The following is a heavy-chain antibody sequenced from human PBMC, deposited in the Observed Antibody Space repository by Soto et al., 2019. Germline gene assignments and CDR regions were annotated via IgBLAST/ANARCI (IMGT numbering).Heavy chain of an antibody. Sequence: SETLSLTCTVAGGSFKSGSYCWSWIRQPPGKGLEWIGYVYHTGRTSYNPSLKSRVSISMDTSKNQFSLNLDSLTAAAAAVYFCARDFAYFDSWGQGTLVTVSS. D-gene: IGHD3-3*01. CDR1: GGSFKSGSYC. J-gene: IGHJ4*02. CDR3: ARDFAYFDS. CDR2: VYHTGRT. V-gene: IGHV4-61*01.